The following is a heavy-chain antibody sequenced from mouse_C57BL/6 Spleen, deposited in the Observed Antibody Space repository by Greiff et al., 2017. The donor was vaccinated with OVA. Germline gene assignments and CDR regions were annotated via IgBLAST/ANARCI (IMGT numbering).Heavy chain of an antibody. D-gene: IGHD6-1*01. V-gene: IGHV5-4*01. Sequence: EVQGVESGGGLVKPGGSLKLSCAASGFTFSSYAMSWVRQTPEKRLEWVATISDGGSYTYYPDNVKGRFTISRDNAKNNLYLQMSHLKSEDTAMYYCARDLCAYWGQGTLVTVSA. J-gene: IGHJ3*01. CDR3: ARDLCAY. CDR2: ISDGGSYT. CDR1: GFTFSSYA.